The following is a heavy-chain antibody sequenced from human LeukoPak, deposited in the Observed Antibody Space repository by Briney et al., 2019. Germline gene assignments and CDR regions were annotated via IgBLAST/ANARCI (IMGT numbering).Heavy chain of an antibody. CDR3: ARDVPGSIGTTARFDP. D-gene: IGHD1-1*01. J-gene: IGHJ5*02. Sequence: GASVNVSCKASGYTFTSYYMHWVRQAPGQGLEWMGIINPSGGSTSYAQKFQGRVTMTRDTSTSTVYMELSSLRSEDTAVYYCARDVPGSIGTTARFDPWGQGTLVTVSS. CDR2: INPSGGST. V-gene: IGHV1-46*01. CDR1: GYTFTSYY.